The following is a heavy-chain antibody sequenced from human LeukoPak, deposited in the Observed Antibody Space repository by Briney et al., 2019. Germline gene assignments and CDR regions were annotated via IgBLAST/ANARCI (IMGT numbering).Heavy chain of an antibody. V-gene: IGHV3-9*01. J-gene: IGHJ4*02. Sequence: PGRSLRLSCAASGFTFDDYAMHWVRQAPGKGLEWVSGISWNSGSIGYADSVKGRFTISRDNDKNSLYLQMNSLRAEDTAVYYCARDSVYYYDSSGYTWGQGTLVTVSS. CDR3: ARDSVYYYDSSGYT. CDR1: GFTFDDYA. D-gene: IGHD3-22*01. CDR2: ISWNSGSI.